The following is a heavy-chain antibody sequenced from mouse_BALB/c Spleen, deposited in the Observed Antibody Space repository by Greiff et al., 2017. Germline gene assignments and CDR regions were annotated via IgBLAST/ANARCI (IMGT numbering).Heavy chain of an antibody. CDR1: GFTFSSYA. CDR2: ISSGGST. CDR3: ARGLYGSGDY. Sequence: EVKVEESGGGLVKPGGSLKLSCAASGFTFSSYAMSWVRQTPEKRLEWVASISSGGSTYYPDSVKGRFTISRDNARNILYLQMSSLRSEDTAMYYCARGLYGSGDYWGQGTTLTVSS. J-gene: IGHJ2*01. V-gene: IGHV5-6-5*01. D-gene: IGHD1-1*01.